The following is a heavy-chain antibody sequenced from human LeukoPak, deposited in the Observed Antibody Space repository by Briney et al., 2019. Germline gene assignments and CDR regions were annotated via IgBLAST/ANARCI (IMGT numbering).Heavy chain of an antibody. CDR1: GGSISSGDYY. CDR3: ARVRSDGSGTI. V-gene: IGHV4-30-4*08. D-gene: IGHD3-10*01. J-gene: IGHJ3*02. CDR2: IHYSGRT. Sequence: SETLSLTCTVSGGSISSGDYYWSWIRQPPGKGLEWIGYIHYSGRTYYNPSLKSRFPISVDTSKNQFSLKLSSVTAADTAVYFCARVRSDGSGTIWGQGTMDTVSS.